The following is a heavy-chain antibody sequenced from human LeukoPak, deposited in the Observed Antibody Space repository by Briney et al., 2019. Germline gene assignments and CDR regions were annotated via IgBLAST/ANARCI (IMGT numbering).Heavy chain of an antibody. CDR3: ARGGKGRNYYYYYGMGV. V-gene: IGHV4-34*01. CDR1: GGSFSGYY. CDR2: INHSGST. J-gene: IGHJ6*02. Sequence: PSETLSLTCAVYGGSFSGYYWSWIRQPPGKGLEWIGEINHSGSTNYNPSLKSRVTISVDTSKNQFSLKLSSVTAADTAVYYCARGGKGRNYYYYYGMGVWGQGTTVTVSS.